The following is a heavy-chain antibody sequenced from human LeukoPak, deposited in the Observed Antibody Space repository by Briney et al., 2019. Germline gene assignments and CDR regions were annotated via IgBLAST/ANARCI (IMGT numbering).Heavy chain of an antibody. Sequence: ASETLSLTCAVYGASLSDYYWRWLRQPPGKGREWIGEIDHLAATKYPPSLTARVTISPFTSKPQFSLPLTSVTAADTAVYYCATGSQLGSYNWFDPSGQGTLVTVPS. CDR3: ATGSQLGSYNWFDP. J-gene: IGHJ5*02. CDR1: GASLSDYY. CDR2: IDHLAAT. D-gene: IGHD6-6*01. V-gene: IGHV4-34*01.